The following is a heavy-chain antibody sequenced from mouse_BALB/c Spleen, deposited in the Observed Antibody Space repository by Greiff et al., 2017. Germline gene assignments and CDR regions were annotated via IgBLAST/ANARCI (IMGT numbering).Heavy chain of an antibody. D-gene: IGHD1-1*01. CDR1: GFTFSSFG. CDR3: ARSLLQHWYFDV. Sequence: EVQLVESGGGLVQPGGSRKLSCAASGFTFSSFGMHWVRQAPAKGLEWVAYISSGSSTIYYADTVKGRFTISRDNPNNTLFLQMTSLRSEDTAMYYCARSLLQHWYFDVWGAGTTVTVSS. V-gene: IGHV5-17*02. CDR2: ISSGSSTI. J-gene: IGHJ1*01.